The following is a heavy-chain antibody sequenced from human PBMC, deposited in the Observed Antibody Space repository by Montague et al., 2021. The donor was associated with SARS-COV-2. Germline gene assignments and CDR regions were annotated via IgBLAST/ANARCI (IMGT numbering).Heavy chain of an antibody. V-gene: IGHV4-31*03. CDR3: ARGGTIFGVVTFPFDY. J-gene: IGHJ4*02. D-gene: IGHD3-3*01. CDR2: IYYSGST. Sequence: TLSLTCTVSGGSISSGGHYWSWIRQHPGKGLEWIGYIYYSGSTYYNPSLKSRVTISVDTSKNQFSLKLSSVTAADTAVYYCARGGTIFGVVTFPFDYWGQGTLVTVSS. CDR1: GGSISSGGHY.